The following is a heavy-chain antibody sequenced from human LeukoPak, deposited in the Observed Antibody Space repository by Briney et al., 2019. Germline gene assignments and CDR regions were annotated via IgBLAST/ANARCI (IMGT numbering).Heavy chain of an antibody. J-gene: IGHJ4*02. V-gene: IGHV1-8*01. CDR2: MNPNSGNT. D-gene: IGHD6-19*01. Sequence: ASVKVSCKASGYTFTSYDINWVRQATGQGLEWMGWMNPNSGNTGYALKLQGRVTMTTDTSTTTAYMELRSLRSDDTAVYYCARDYSSGWPNFDYWGQGTLVTVSS. CDR1: GYTFTSYD. CDR3: ARDYSSGWPNFDY.